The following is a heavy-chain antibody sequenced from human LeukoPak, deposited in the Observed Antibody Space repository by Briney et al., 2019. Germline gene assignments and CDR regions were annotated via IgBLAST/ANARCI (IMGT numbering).Heavy chain of an antibody. CDR3: ARDSGSNYERFDY. Sequence: ASVKVSCKASGYTFTTYYIHWVRQAPGQGLEWMGIINPSGGSTSYAQKFQGRVTMTRDTSTSTVYMELSSLRSEDTAVYYCARDSGSNYERFDYWGQGTLVTVSS. J-gene: IGHJ4*02. CDR2: INPSGGST. V-gene: IGHV1-46*01. CDR1: GYTFTTYY. D-gene: IGHD1-26*01.